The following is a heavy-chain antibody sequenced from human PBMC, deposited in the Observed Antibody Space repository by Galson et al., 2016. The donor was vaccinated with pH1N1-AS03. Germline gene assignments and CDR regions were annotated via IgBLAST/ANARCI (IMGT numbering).Heavy chain of an antibody. CDR3: ARGIGSRIAVGLDF. J-gene: IGHJ4*02. D-gene: IGHD6-19*01. Sequence: SLRLSCAASGFPFSSYWMHWVRQAPGKGLVWVSRSSTDGSGTTYADSVKGRFTISRDNAKNTVSLQMNSLRAEDTAVYYCARGIGSRIAVGLDFWGPGTLVTVSS. V-gene: IGHV3-74*01. CDR1: GFPFSSYW. CDR2: SSTDGSGT.